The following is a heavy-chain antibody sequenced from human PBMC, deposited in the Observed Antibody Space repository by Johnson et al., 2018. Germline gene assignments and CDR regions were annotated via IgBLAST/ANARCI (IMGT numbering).Heavy chain of an antibody. J-gene: IGHJ6*02. CDR1: GFTFDDYT. V-gene: IGHV3-43*01. D-gene: IGHD6-13*01. CDR2: ISWDGGRT. CDR3: AKVQQPDYYYGMDV. Sequence: EVQLLESGGVVVQPGGSXRLSCAASGFTFDDYTMHWVRQAPGKGLELVSLISWDGGRTYYAASVKGRFTISRDNRKNSMYLQMNSPRTEDTALYYCAKVQQPDYYYGMDVWGQGTTVTVSS.